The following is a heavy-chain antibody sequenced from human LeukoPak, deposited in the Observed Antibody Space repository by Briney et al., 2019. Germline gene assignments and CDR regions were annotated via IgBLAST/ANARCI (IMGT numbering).Heavy chain of an antibody. CDR2: ISGSGSYV. D-gene: IGHD7-27*01. V-gene: IGHV3-21*01. CDR3: VRDGLGTSPYDC. J-gene: IGHJ4*02. CDR1: GFTFSSYS. Sequence: GGSLRLSCAASGFTFSSYSMHWVRQAPGKGLEWVSSISGSGSYVYSADSLKGRFTISRDNAKNTLYLQMNSLRAEDTAVYYCVRDGLGTSPYDCWGQGTLVTVSS.